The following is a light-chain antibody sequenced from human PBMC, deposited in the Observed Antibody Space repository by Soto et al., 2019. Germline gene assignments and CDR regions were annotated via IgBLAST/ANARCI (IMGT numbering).Light chain of an antibody. CDR3: SSYTSSSTQV. V-gene: IGLV2-14*01. Sequence: QSALTQPDSVSGSPGQSITISCSGTSSDVGGYNYVSWYQLHPGKAPKLMIYDVNNRPSGVSNRFSGSKSGNTASLTISGLQAEDEVDYYCSSYTSSSTQVFGTGTKLTVL. J-gene: IGLJ1*01. CDR2: DVN. CDR1: SSDVGGYNY.